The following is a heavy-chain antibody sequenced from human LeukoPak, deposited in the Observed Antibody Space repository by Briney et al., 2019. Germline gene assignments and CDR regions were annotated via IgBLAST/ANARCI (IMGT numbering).Heavy chain of an antibody. CDR1: GFTFAEYA. J-gene: IGHJ3*02. D-gene: IGHD4-23*01. CDR3: ANIPRRLTSVAGEAIDI. Sequence: GGSLRLSCAASGFTFAEYAIHWVRQAPGKGLEWVSGISWKSGSIGYADSVKGRFTISRDNAKNSLYLQMNRLRVEDTALYYCANIPRRLTSVAGEAIDIWGQGTMVTVSS. CDR2: ISWKSGSI. V-gene: IGHV3-9*01.